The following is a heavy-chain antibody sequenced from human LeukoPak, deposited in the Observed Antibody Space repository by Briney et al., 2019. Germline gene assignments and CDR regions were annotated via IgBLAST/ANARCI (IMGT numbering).Heavy chain of an antibody. J-gene: IGHJ4*02. Sequence: GASVKVSCKASGYIFTGYYMHWVRQAPGQGLEWMGWIYPNSGGTRYAQKFQGRVTMTRDTSISTAYIELSGLTSDDTAVFYCARDLATTSTWEFDYWGQGTLVSVSS. V-gene: IGHV1-2*02. CDR2: IYPNSGGT. D-gene: IGHD1-26*01. CDR1: GYIFTGYY. CDR3: ARDLATTSTWEFDY.